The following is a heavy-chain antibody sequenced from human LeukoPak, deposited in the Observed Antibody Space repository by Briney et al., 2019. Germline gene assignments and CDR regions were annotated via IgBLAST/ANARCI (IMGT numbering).Heavy chain of an antibody. D-gene: IGHD3-10*01. CDR2: INPNSGGT. V-gene: IGHV1-2*02. CDR3: ARAIKVQSQTGSYYTHYYYYYMDV. Sequence: GASVKVSCKASGYTFTGYYMHWVRQAPGQGLEWIGWINPNSGGTNYAQKFQGRVTMTRDTSISTTYMELSRLRSDNTAVYYCARAIKVQSQTGSYYTHYYYYYMDVWGKGTTVTVSS. J-gene: IGHJ6*03. CDR1: GYTFTGYY.